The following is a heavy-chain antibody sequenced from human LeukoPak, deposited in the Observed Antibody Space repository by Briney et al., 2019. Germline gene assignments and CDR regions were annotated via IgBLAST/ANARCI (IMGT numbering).Heavy chain of an antibody. CDR3: ARDDGGYCSGGSCYVAEYFQH. V-gene: IGHV1-18*04. D-gene: IGHD2-15*01. CDR1: GYTFTSYS. J-gene: IGHJ1*01. Sequence: GASVKVSCKASGYTFTSYSISWVRQAPGQGLEWMGWISAYNGNTNYAQKLQGRVTMTTDTSTSTAYMELRSLRSDDTAVYYCARDDGGYCSGGSCYVAEYFQHWGQGTLVTVSS. CDR2: ISAYNGNT.